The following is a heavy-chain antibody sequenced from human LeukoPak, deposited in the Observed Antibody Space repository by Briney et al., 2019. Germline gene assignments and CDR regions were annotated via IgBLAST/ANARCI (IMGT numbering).Heavy chain of an antibody. V-gene: IGHV3-21*01. CDR1: GFTFSSYS. D-gene: IGHD2-15*01. J-gene: IGHJ5*02. CDR2: ISSSSSYI. Sequence: GGSLRLSCAASGFTFSSYSMNWVRQAPGKGLEWVSSISSSSSYIYYADSVKGRFTISRDNAKNSLYLQMNSLRAEDTAVYYCARELLKGRGFDPWGQGTLVTVSS. CDR3: ARELLKGRGFDP.